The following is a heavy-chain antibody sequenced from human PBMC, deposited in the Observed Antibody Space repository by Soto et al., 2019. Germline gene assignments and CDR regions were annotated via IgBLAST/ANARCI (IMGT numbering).Heavy chain of an antibody. D-gene: IGHD2-15*01. CDR1: GGSISSGDYY. CDR3: ASAYCSGGSCPHPLHY. Sequence: SETLSLTCTVSGGSISSGDYYWSWIRQPPGKGLEWIGYIYYSGSTYYNPSLKSRVTISVDTSKNQFSLKLSSMTAADTAVYYCASAYCSGGSCPHPLHYWGQGTTVIVSS. CDR2: IYYSGST. V-gene: IGHV4-30-4*01. J-gene: IGHJ4*02.